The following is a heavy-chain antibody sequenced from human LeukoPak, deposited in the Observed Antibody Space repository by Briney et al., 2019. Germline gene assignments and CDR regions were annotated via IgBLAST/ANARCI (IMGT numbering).Heavy chain of an antibody. Sequence: SETLSLTCTVSGGSISSSYWSWIRRTAGQGLEWIGYIYYSGSTNYNPSLKSRVTISVDTSKNQFSLKLSSVTAADTAVYYCARGLGSGYDPPDYWGQGTLVTVSS. D-gene: IGHD5-12*01. CDR2: IYYSGST. J-gene: IGHJ4*02. CDR3: ARGLGSGYDPPDY. CDR1: GGSISSSY. V-gene: IGHV4-59*01.